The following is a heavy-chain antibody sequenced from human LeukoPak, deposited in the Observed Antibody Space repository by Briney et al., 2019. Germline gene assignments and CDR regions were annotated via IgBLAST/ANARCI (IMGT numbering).Heavy chain of an antibody. J-gene: IGHJ5*02. CDR2: IYYSGST. CDR1: GSSITSSLSY. CDR3: ARSIATYGPTHNWFGP. V-gene: IGHV4-39*01. Sequence: SETLSLTCSVSGSSITSSLSYWGWIRQPPGKGLEWIGSIYYSGSTYYSPSLKSRVTISVDTSKNQFSLKLSSVTAADTAVYYCARSIATYGPTHNWFGPWGQGILVTVSS. D-gene: IGHD6-6*01.